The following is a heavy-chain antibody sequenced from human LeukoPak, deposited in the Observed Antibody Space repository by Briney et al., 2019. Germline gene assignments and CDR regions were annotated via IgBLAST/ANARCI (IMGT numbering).Heavy chain of an antibody. CDR3: ARDWGTSSLYLVN. CDR2: IQNDGNNK. CDR1: GFIFSSNG. V-gene: IGHV3-30*02. D-gene: IGHD6-6*01. J-gene: IGHJ4*02. Sequence: PGGSLRLSCAASGFIFSSNGMHWVRQAPGKGLECVAFIQNDGNNKKYADSVKGRFTISRDNSKNTLYLQMNSLRAEDTAVYYCARDWGTSSLYLVNWGQGTLVTVSS.